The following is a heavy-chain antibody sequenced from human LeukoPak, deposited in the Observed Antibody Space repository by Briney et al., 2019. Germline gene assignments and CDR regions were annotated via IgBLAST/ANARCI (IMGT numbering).Heavy chain of an antibody. V-gene: IGHV3-23*01. CDR1: GFTFSSYD. CDR2: ISGSGGST. D-gene: IGHD3-22*01. Sequence: GGSLRLSCAASGFTFSSYDMSWVRQAPGKGLEWVSAISGSGGSTYYADSVKGRFTISRDNSKNTLYLQMNSLRAEDTAVYYCAKGTDYYDSSGPSDYWGQGTLVTVSS. CDR3: AKGTDYYDSSGPSDY. J-gene: IGHJ4*02.